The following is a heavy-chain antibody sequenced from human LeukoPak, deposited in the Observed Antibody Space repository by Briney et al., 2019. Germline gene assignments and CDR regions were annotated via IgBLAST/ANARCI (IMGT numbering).Heavy chain of an antibody. CDR1: GFTFRLFG. CDR3: AKVKTDILIPDS. J-gene: IGHJ4*02. CDR2: IRFDGSNT. Sequence: GGSLRLSCAASGFTFRLFGMHWVRQAPGKGLEWVSFIRFDGSNTYHADSVKGRFTISRDNSKNTLYLQMNSLTSEDTAVNYCAKVKTDILIPDSWGQGTLVTVSS. V-gene: IGHV3-30*02. D-gene: IGHD2-21*02.